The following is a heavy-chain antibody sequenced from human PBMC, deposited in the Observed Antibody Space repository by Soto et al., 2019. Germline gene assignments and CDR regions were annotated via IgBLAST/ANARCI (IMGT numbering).Heavy chain of an antibody. CDR3: ASHPSSGTTHRSDY. V-gene: IGHV4-39*02. J-gene: IGHJ4*02. CDR1: GDSISTSGYY. Sequence: QLQLQESGPGLVKPSETLSLTCTVSGDSISTSGYYWAWIRQPPGKGLEWIGSISYSGRPSYNPSLASRLTISVDTSKNHLSLRLTSVTAADTAVYYCASHPSSGTTHRSDYWGQGTLVTVSS. CDR2: ISYSGRP. D-gene: IGHD1-26*01.